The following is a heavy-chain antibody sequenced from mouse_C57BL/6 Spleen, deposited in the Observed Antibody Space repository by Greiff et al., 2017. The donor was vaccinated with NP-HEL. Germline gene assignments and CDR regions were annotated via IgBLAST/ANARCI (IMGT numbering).Heavy chain of an antibody. Sequence: QVQLKEPGTELVKPGASVKLSCKASGYTFTSYWMHWVKQRPGQGLEWIGMIHPSNGSTNYNEKFKSKATLTVDKSSSTAYMQLSSLTSEDSAVYYLASSIDLLYGKGAMYYCGQGTSVTVSS. CDR1: GYTFTSYW. J-gene: IGHJ4*01. CDR3: ASSIDLLYGKGAMYY. D-gene: IGHD2-1*01. CDR2: IHPSNGST. V-gene: IGHV1-64*01.